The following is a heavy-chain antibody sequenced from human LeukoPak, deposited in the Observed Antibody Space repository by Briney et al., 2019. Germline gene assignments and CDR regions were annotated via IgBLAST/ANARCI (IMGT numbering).Heavy chain of an antibody. J-gene: IGHJ6*03. CDR2: IYTSGST. Sequence: SETLSLTCTVSGGSISSYYWSWIRQPAGRGLEWIGRIYTSGSTNYNPSLKSRVTISVDTSKNQFSLKLSSVTAADTAVYYCARVGCSGGSCYSRYYYYYMDVWGKGTTVTVSS. V-gene: IGHV4-4*07. D-gene: IGHD2-15*01. CDR1: GGSISSYY. CDR3: ARVGCSGGSCYSRYYYYYMDV.